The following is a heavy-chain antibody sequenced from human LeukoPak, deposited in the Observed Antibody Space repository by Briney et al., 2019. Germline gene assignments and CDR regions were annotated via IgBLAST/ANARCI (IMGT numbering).Heavy chain of an antibody. J-gene: IGHJ4*02. CDR2: IYYSKNT. Sequence: SETLSLTCTVSDGSIRTYYWGWVRQPPGKGLEWIGSIYYSKNTYYNPSLKSRVTISADTSKNQFSLTLGSVSATDTAVYYCVSPRGFSYGYFDYWGQGTLVTVSS. V-gene: IGHV4-39*01. CDR3: VSPRGFSYGYFDY. CDR1: DGSIRTYY. D-gene: IGHD5-18*01.